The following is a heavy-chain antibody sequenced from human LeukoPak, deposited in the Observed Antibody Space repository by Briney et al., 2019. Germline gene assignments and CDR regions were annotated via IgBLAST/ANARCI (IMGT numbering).Heavy chain of an antibody. CDR3: ARARLDP. CDR2: TSYDGTIK. CDR1: GFTFSSYA. Sequence: GKSLRLSCAASGFTFSSYAMHWVRQAPGKGLEWVGFTSYDGTIKHYADSVKGRFTISRGNSKNTVYLQMNSLRPEDTAVYYCARARLDPWGQGTLVTVSS. V-gene: IGHV3-30*04. J-gene: IGHJ5*02.